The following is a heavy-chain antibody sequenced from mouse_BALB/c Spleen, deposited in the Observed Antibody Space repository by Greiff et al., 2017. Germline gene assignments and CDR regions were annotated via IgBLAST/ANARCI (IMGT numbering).Heavy chain of an antibody. CDR3: ARDPPYGYYAMDY. D-gene: IGHD1-1*01. J-gene: IGHJ4*01. V-gene: IGHV7-3*02. CDR2: IRNKANGYTT. Sequence: DVKLVESGGGLVQPGGSLRLSCATSGFTFTDYYMSWVRQPPGKALEWLGFIRNKANGYTTEYSASVKGRFTISRDNSQSILYLQMNTLRAEDSATDYCARDPPYGYYAMDYWGQGTSVTVSS. CDR1: GFTFTDYY.